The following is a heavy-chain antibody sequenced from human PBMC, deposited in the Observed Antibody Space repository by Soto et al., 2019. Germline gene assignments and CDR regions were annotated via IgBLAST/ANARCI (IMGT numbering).Heavy chain of an antibody. CDR3: AIRSVSHG. Sequence: EVQLVESGGNFIQPGGSLRLSCAASGFTVSNNYMSWVRQAPGKGLEWVSVIYTGGTTYYADSVKGRFTISRDNSKNTLYLQMNSLGAEDTAVYYCAIRSVSHGWGQGTTVTVSS. V-gene: IGHV3-53*01. J-gene: IGHJ6*02. CDR2: IYTGGTT. CDR1: GFTVSNNY. D-gene: IGHD4-17*01.